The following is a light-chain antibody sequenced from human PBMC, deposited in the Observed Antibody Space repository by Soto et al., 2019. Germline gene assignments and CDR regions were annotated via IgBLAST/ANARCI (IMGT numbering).Light chain of an antibody. V-gene: IGLV2-23*01. CDR2: EGS. J-gene: IGLJ1*01. CDR1: SSDVGSYNL. Sequence: QSALTQPPSVSGSPGQSITISCTGTSSDVGSYNLVTWYQQHPGKAPKLMIYEGSKRPSGVSNRFSGSKSGNTASLTISGLQADDEADYYCSTYAGSSTYVFGSGTKLTVL. CDR3: STYAGSSTYV.